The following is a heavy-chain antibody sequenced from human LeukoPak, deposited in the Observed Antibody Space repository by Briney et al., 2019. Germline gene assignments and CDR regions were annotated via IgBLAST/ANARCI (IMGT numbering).Heavy chain of an antibody. V-gene: IGHV3-74*01. D-gene: IGHD3-22*01. CDR3: ARDYYSRFDY. CDR2: INSEGSST. Sequence: GGSLRLSCAASGFTLSRYGMNWVRQAPGKGLVWVSRINSEGSSTTYADSVKGRFTISRDNAKNTLILQMNSLRVEDTAVYYCARDYYSRFDYWGQGTLVTVSS. J-gene: IGHJ4*02. CDR1: GFTLSRYG.